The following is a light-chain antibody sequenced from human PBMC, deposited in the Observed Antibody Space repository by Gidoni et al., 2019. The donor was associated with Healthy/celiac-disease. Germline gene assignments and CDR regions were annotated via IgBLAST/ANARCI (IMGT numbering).Light chain of an antibody. CDR1: SSDVGGYNY. Sequence: SALPQPASVSRSPGLSITISCTGTSSDVGGYNYVSWYQQHPGKAPKLMIYDVSNRASGVSNRFSGSKSGNTASLTISGLQAEDEADYYCSSYTSSSTLVFGGGTKLTV. CDR3: SSYTSSSTLV. V-gene: IGLV2-14*03. J-gene: IGLJ2*01. CDR2: DVS.